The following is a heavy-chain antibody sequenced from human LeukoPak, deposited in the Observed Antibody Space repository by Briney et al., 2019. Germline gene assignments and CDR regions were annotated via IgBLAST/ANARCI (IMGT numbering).Heavy chain of an antibody. CDR2: KNPNSGNT. D-gene: IGHD6-13*01. J-gene: IGHJ5*02. V-gene: IGHV1-8*01. CDR1: GYTFTSYD. Sequence: ASVKVSCKASGYTFTSYDINWGRQATGQGLEWMGWKNPNSGNTGYAQKFQGRVTMTRNTSISTAYMELSSLRSEDTAVYYCARARRIAAAGIFDPWGQGTLVTVSS. CDR3: ARARRIAAAGIFDP.